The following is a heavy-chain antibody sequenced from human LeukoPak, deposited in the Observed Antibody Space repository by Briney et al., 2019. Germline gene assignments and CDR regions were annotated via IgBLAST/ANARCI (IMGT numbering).Heavy chain of an antibody. CDR2: IYTSGST. Sequence: SSETLSLTCTVSGGSISSGSYYWSWIRQPAGKGLEWIGRIYTSGSTNYNPSLKSRVTISVDTSKNQSSLKLSSVTAADTAVYYCARDTAMVPLDYWGQGTLVTVSS. CDR1: GGSISSGSYY. D-gene: IGHD5-18*01. J-gene: IGHJ4*02. V-gene: IGHV4-61*02. CDR3: ARDTAMVPLDY.